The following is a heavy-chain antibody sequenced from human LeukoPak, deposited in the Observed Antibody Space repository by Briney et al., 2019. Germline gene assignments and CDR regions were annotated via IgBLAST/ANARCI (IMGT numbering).Heavy chain of an antibody. J-gene: IGHJ6*02. V-gene: IGHV4-34*01. Sequence: SETLSLTCAVYGGSFSGYYWSWIRQPPGKGLEWIGEINHSGSTNYNPSFKSRVTISVDTSKNQFSLKLSSVTAADTAVYYCARGTKAVPYYYYGMDVWGQGTTVTVSS. D-gene: IGHD3-10*02. CDR2: INHSGST. CDR3: ARGTKAVPYYYYGMDV. CDR1: GGSFSGYY.